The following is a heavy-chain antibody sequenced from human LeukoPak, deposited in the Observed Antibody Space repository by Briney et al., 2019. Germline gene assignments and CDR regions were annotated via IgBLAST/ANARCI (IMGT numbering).Heavy chain of an antibody. D-gene: IGHD6-13*01. CDR3: AREIYSSSWYVSDAFDI. CDR2: IIPIFGTA. CDR1: GVTFSSYA. J-gene: IGHJ3*02. V-gene: IGHV1-69*05. Sequence: SVKVSFKASGVTFSSYAISWVRQAPGHGLEWMGGIIPIFGTANYAQKFQGRVTITTDESTSTAYMELSSLRSEDTAVYYCAREIYSSSWYVSDAFDIWGQGTMVTVSS.